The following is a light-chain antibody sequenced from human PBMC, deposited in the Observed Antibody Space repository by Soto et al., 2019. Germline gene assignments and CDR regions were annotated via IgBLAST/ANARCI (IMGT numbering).Light chain of an antibody. CDR3: AAWDDSLNGYV. J-gene: IGLJ1*01. CDR2: NNN. CDR1: SSNIGTNA. V-gene: IGLV1-44*01. Sequence: QSVLTQPPSASGTPGQRVTISCSGGSSNIGTNAVNWYQQLPGTAPKLLIYNNNLRPSGVPVRFSGSKFGTSASLAICGLQSEDEADYYCAAWDDSLNGYVFGTGTKVTVL.